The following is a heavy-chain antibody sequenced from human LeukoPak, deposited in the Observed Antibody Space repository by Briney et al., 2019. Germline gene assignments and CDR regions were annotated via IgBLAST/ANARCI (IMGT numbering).Heavy chain of an antibody. D-gene: IGHD3-10*01. CDR1: GFTLSSYS. CDR2: ISSSSSYI. J-gene: IGHJ3*02. CDR3: ARDSKWFGEPYAFDI. Sequence: GGSLRLSCAASGFTLSSYSMSWVRQAPGKGLEWVSSISSSSSYIYYADPVKGRFTISRDNAKNSLYLQMNSLRAEDTAVYYCARDSKWFGEPYAFDIWGQGTMVTVSS. V-gene: IGHV3-21*01.